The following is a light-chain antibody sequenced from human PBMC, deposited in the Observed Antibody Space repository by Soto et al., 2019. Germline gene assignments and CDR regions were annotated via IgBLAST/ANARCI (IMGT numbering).Light chain of an antibody. V-gene: IGKV1-17*01. J-gene: IGKJ5*01. CDR3: QQYNSPIT. Sequence: QMTQSPSSLSASVGDRTTITCRASRDIGSDLSWYQQKPGKSPTLLIYAESNLQSGVPSRFRGGRSGTEFTLTVSSLQPEDFATYYCQQYNSPITFGPGTRLEIK. CDR1: RDIGSD. CDR2: AES.